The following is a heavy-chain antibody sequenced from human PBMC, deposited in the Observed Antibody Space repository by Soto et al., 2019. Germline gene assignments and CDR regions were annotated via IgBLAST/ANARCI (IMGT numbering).Heavy chain of an antibody. CDR3: AKEETYVAYYYGMDV. Sequence: GGSLRLSCAASGFTFSSYGMHWVRQAPGKGLEWVAVISYDGSNKYYADSVKGRFTISRDNSKNTLYLQMNSLRAEDTAVCYCAKEETYVAYYYGMDVWGQGTTVTVSS. V-gene: IGHV3-30*18. CDR1: GFTFSSYG. CDR2: ISYDGSNK. D-gene: IGHD2-15*01. J-gene: IGHJ6*02.